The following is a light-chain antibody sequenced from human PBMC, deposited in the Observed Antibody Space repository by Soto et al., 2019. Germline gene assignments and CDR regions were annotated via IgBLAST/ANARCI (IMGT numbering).Light chain of an antibody. Sequence: EIVLTQSPGTLSLSPGERATLSCRASQTVTRSYLAWYQHKPGQAPRLLISGISRRAPGIPDRFSGDGSGTDFTLTIRRLEPEDYAVYYCHQYDGSPITFGQGTRLEI. CDR2: GIS. J-gene: IGKJ5*01. CDR3: HQYDGSPIT. V-gene: IGKV3-20*01. CDR1: QTVTRSY.